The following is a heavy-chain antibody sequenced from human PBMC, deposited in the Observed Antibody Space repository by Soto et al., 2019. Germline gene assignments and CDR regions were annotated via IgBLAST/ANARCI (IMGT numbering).Heavy chain of an antibody. Sequence: SFGDYDWSWIRQPTGKGLEWIGEINHSGSTNYNPSLKSRVTISVDTSKNQFSLKLSSVTAADTAVYYCARSVAARPGRNWFDPWGQGTLVTV. CDR3: ARSVAARPGRNWFDP. CDR2: INHSGST. D-gene: IGHD6-6*01. V-gene: IGHV4-34*01. CDR1: SFGDYD. J-gene: IGHJ5*02.